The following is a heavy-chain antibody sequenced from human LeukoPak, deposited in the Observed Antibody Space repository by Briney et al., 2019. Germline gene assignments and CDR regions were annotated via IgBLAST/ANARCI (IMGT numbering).Heavy chain of an antibody. J-gene: IGHJ2*01. D-gene: IGHD6-13*01. CDR3: ARGITAASLIWYFDL. CDR2: IKQDGSEK. V-gene: IGHV3-7*03. CDR1: GFTFSSYW. Sequence: GGSLRLSCAPSGFTFSSYWMSWVRQAPGKGLEWVANIKQDGSEKYYVDSVKGRFTISRDNAKNSLYLQMNSLRADDTAVYYCARGITAASLIWYFDLWGRGTLVTVSS.